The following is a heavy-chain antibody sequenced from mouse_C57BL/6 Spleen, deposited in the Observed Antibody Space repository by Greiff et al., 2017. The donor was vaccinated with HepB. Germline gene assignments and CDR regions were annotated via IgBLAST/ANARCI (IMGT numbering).Heavy chain of an antibody. CDR1: GFSLTSYA. Sequence: VKLQESGPGLVAPSQSLSITCTVSGFSLTSYAISWVRQPPGKGLEWLGVIWTGGGTNYNSALKSRLSISKDNSKSQVFLKMNSLQTDDTARYYCARKTFADYYGSSYWYFDVWGTGTTVTVSS. CDR2: IWTGGGT. J-gene: IGHJ1*03. V-gene: IGHV2-9-1*01. D-gene: IGHD1-1*01. CDR3: ARKTFADYYGSSYWYFDV.